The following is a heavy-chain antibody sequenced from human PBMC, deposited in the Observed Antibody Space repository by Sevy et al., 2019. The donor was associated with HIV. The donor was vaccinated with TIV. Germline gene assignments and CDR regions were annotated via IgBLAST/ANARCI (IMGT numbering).Heavy chain of an antibody. CDR1: GFTFSSYA. J-gene: IGHJ4*02. Sequence: GGSLRLSCAASGFTFSSYAMHWVRQAPGKGLEWVAVISYDGSSKYYADSVKGRFTISRDNSKNTLYLQMNSLRAEDTAVYYCAREGVMTTVAYYWGQGTLVTVSS. CDR2: ISYDGSSK. D-gene: IGHD4-17*01. CDR3: AREGVMTTVAYY. V-gene: IGHV3-30-3*01.